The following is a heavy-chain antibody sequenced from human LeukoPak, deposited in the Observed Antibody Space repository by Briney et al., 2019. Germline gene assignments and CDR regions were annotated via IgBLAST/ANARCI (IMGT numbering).Heavy chain of an antibody. V-gene: IGHV4-39*07. CDR1: GGSISSSSYY. Sequence: SETLSLTCTVSGGSISSSSYYWGWIRQPPGKGLEWIGEINHSGSTNYNPSLKSRVTISVDTSKNQFSLKLSSVTAADTAVYYCARVGDSSSWPNYYYYMDVWGKGTTVTVSS. J-gene: IGHJ6*03. CDR3: ARVGDSSSWPNYYYYMDV. D-gene: IGHD6-13*01. CDR2: INHSGST.